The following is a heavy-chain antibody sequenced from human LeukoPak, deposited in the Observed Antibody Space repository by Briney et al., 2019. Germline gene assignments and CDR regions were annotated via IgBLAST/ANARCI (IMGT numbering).Heavy chain of an antibody. J-gene: IGHJ4*02. CDR3: AKYGNSGWVIDY. Sequence: SETLSLTCTVSVGSIGSNYWTWIRQPPGKGLEYIGYIYYTGGTNYNPSLKSRVTISVYTSKSQPSLKLSSVTAADTAVYFCAKYGNSGWVIDYWGQGTLVTVSS. D-gene: IGHD6-19*01. CDR2: IYYTGGT. CDR1: VGSIGSNY. V-gene: IGHV4-59*08.